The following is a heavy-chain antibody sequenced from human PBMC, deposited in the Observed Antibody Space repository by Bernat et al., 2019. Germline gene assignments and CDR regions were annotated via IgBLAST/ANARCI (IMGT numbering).Heavy chain of an antibody. CDR2: ISSSSSYI. CDR1: GFTFSSYS. CDR3: ARGPSGVVVIAPFDY. D-gene: IGHD2-21*01. V-gene: IGHV3-21*01. J-gene: IGHJ4*02. Sequence: EVQLVESGGGLVKPGGSLRLSCAASGFTFSSYSMNWVRQAPGKGLEWVSSISSSSSYIYYADSVKGRFTIFRDNAKNSLYLQMNSLRAEDTAVYYCARGPSGVVVIAPFDYWGQGTLVTVSS.